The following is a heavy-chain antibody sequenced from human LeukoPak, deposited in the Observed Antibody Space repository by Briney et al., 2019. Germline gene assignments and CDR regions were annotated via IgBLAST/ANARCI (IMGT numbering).Heavy chain of an antibody. J-gene: IGHJ4*02. CDR3: AKPPGSSISVDY. D-gene: IGHD2-2*01. V-gene: IGHV3-7*01. Sequence: PGGSLRLSCAASGFAFSRYWMTGVRQAPGKGLEWVANINQDGSDKNYVDSVNGRFTISRDNAKNSLYLQMNSLRAEDTALYYCAKPPGSSISVDYWGQGTLVTVAS. CDR1: GFAFSRYW. CDR2: INQDGSDK.